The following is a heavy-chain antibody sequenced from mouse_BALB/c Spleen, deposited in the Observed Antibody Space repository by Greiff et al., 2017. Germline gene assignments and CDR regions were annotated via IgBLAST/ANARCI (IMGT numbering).Heavy chain of an antibody. V-gene: IGHV1-87*01. D-gene: IGHD2-4*01. Sequence: QVQLKESGAELARPGASVKLSCKASGYTFTSYWMQWVKQRPGQGLEWIGAIYPGDGDTRYTQKFKGKATLTADKSSSTAYMQLSSLASEDSAVYYCARTGDYDVRAMDYWGQGTSVTVSS. CDR2: IYPGDGDT. CDR1: GYTFTSYW. CDR3: ARTGDYDVRAMDY. J-gene: IGHJ4*01.